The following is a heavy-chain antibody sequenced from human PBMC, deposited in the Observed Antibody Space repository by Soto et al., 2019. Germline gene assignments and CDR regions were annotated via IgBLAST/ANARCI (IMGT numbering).Heavy chain of an antibody. CDR1: GGSFSGYQ. V-gene: IGHV4-34*02. J-gene: IGHJ6*03. Sequence: QVQLQQWGAGLLKPSETLSLTCAVYGGSFSGYQWTWIRQTPEMGLEWIGEINDSGNINYNPSLKSLVTIVVDTAKRQISLMLSSVTAADTAVYYCARGLILWFGELSRRGGYYYYMDVWGKGTTVTVSS. CDR3: ARGLILWFGELSRRGGYYYYMDV. D-gene: IGHD3-10*01. CDR2: INDSGNI.